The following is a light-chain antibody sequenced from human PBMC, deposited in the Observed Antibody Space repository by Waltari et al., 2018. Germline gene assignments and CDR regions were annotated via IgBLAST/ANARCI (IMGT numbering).Light chain of an antibody. CDR1: SSNTGAGYA. Sequence: QSVLTQPPSVSGAPGQRVTIPCTGSSSNTGAGYAVHRYQQLPGTSPKRPIHGNNHRPSWVPDRFSGSKSGTSASLAITGLQTEDEAYYYCQSYGRDWVFGGGTKLTVL. CDR2: GNN. J-gene: IGLJ3*02. CDR3: QSYGRDWV. V-gene: IGLV1-40*01.